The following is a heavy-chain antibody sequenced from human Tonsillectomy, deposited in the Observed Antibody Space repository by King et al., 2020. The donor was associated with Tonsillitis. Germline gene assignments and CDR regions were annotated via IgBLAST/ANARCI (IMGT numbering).Heavy chain of an antibody. V-gene: IGHV3-23*04. J-gene: IGHJ4*02. CDR1: GFTFSNYA. Sequence: VQLVESGGGLVQPGGSLSLSCAVSGFTFSNYAMSWVRQAPGGGLEWVSGISSSGGSAYYADSVKGRFTISRDNSKNTLDVQMNSLRVEDTAVYYCAKGEVASSWYSLFDYWGQGTLVTVSS. CDR3: AKGEVASSWYSLFDY. D-gene: IGHD6-13*01. CDR2: ISSSGGSA.